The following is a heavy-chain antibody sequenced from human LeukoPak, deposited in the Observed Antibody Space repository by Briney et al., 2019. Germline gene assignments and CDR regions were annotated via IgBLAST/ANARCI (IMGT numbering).Heavy chain of an antibody. Sequence: ASVKVSCKASGYTFTGYYMHWVRQAPGQGLEWMGWINPNSGGTNYAQKFQGRVTMTRDTSISTAYMELSRLRSDDTAVYYCARGLDYDSRNDAFDIWGQGTMVTVSS. CDR1: GYTFTGYY. CDR3: ARGLDYDSRNDAFDI. CDR2: INPNSGGT. J-gene: IGHJ3*02. V-gene: IGHV1-2*02. D-gene: IGHD3-22*01.